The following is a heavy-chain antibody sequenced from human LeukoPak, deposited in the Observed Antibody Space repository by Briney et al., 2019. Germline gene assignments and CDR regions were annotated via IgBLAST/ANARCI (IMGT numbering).Heavy chain of an antibody. D-gene: IGHD1-26*01. V-gene: IGHV4-39*01. J-gene: IGHJ4*02. CDR1: GGSISSSSYY. Sequence: SETLSLTCTASGGSISSSSYYWGWIRQPPGKGLEWIGSIYYSGSTYYNPSLKSRVTISVDTSKNQFSLKLSSVTAADTAVYYCARHGIVGATNYFDYWGQGTLVTVSS. CDR2: IYYSGST. CDR3: ARHGIVGATNYFDY.